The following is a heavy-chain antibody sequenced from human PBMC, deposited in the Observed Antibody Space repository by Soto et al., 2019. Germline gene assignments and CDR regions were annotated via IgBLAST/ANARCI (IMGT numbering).Heavy chain of an antibody. D-gene: IGHD3-22*01. Sequence: GGSLRLSCAASGFTFSSYAMSWVRQAPGKGLEWVSAISGSGGSTYYADSVKGRFTISRDNSKNTLYLQMNSPRAEDTVVYYCAKDRYDSSGLDYWGQGTLVTVSS. CDR1: GFTFSSYA. V-gene: IGHV3-23*01. CDR2: ISGSGGST. CDR3: AKDRYDSSGLDY. J-gene: IGHJ4*02.